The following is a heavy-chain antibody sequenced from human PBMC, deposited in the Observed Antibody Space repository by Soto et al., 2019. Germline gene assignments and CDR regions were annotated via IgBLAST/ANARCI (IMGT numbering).Heavy chain of an antibody. V-gene: IGHV1-69*01. CDR2: IIPIFGTA. D-gene: IGHD1-7*01. CDR3: ARDSGTQTGTTLSGP. CDR1: GGTFSSYA. Sequence: CSVKVAFKASGGTFSSYAISWVRQAPGQGLEWMGGIIPIFGTANYAQKFRGRVTITADESTSTAYMELSSLRSEDTAVYYCARDSGTQTGTTLSGPWGQGTLVTVSS. J-gene: IGHJ5*02.